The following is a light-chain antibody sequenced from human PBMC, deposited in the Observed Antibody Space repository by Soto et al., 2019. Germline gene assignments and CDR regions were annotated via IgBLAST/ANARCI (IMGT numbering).Light chain of an antibody. CDR3: MQAPQIPLT. Sequence: DIVMTQSPLSLPVTPGEPASISCRSSQSLLHRNGYNYLDWYLQKPGQSPQLLIYLGSNRASGVPDRFSGSGSGTDFTLKISRVEGEDVGVYYCMQAPQIPLTFGQGNKVEIK. V-gene: IGKV2-28*01. J-gene: IGKJ2*01. CDR2: LGS. CDR1: QSLLHRNGYNY.